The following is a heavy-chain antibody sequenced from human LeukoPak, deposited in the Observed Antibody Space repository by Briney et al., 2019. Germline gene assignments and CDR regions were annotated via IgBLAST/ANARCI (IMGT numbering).Heavy chain of an antibody. J-gene: IGHJ5*02. CDR1: GGSISSSSYY. D-gene: IGHD1-26*01. V-gene: IGHV4-39*01. Sequence: SETLSLXCTVSGGSISSSSYYWVWIRQPPGKGLEWIGSIYYSGITYYNPSLKSRVTISVDTSKNQFSLKLGSVTAADTAVYYCARRGGSYVRWFDPWAREPWSPSPQ. CDR2: IYYSGIT. CDR3: ARRGGSYVRWFDP.